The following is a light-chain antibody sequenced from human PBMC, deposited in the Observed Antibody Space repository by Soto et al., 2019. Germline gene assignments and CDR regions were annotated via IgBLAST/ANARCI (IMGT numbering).Light chain of an antibody. CDR1: SSDVGGSNY. J-gene: IGLJ1*01. Sequence: QSALIQPASVSGSPGQSITISCTGTSSDVGGSNYVSWYQHHPHRAPKLLIYEVSYRPSGVSNRFSGSKSGNMASLTISGLQAEDEADYYCSSYTASSTLEVFGSGTKVTVL. CDR2: EVS. CDR3: SSYTASSTLEV. V-gene: IGLV2-14*01.